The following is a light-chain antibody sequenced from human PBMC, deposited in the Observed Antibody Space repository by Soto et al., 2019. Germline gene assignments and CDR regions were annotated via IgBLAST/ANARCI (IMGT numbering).Light chain of an antibody. CDR2: DAS. CDR1: RSVRSN. CDR3: HQRQSWPRT. V-gene: IGKV3D-15*01. Sequence: EIVMTQSPATLSVSPGERVTLSCKASRSVRSNLAWYQQKPGQAPRLLIYDASSRATGIPDRFSGGGSGTDFTLTISDVQPEDFAVYYCHQRQSWPRTFGQGTKVDIK. J-gene: IGKJ1*01.